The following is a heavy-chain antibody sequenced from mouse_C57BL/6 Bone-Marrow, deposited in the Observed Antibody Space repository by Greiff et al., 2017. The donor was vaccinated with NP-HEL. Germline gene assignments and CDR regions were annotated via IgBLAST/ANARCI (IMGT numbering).Heavy chain of an antibody. J-gene: IGHJ1*03. CDR3: ARNPYGSSPYWYFEV. D-gene: IGHD1-1*01. Sequence: VKLMESGPGLVQPSQSLSITCTVSGFSLTSYGVHWVRQSPGKGLEWLGVIWSGGSTDYNAAFISRLSISKDNSKSQVFFKMNSLQADDTAIYYCARNPYGSSPYWYFEVWGTGTTVTVSS. V-gene: IGHV2-2*01. CDR2: IWSGGST. CDR1: GFSLTSYG.